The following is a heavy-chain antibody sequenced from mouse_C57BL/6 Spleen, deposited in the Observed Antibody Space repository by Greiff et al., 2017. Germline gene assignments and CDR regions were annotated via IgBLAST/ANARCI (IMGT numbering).Heavy chain of an antibody. J-gene: IGHJ1*03. CDR2: IDPSDSYT. D-gene: IGHD1-1*01. CDR1: GYTFTSYW. V-gene: IGHV1-59*01. CDR3: ARISLWYGSRGYVDV. Sequence: VQLQQPGAELVRPGTSVKLSCKASGYTFTSYWMHWVKQRPGQGLEWIGVIDPSDSYTNYNQKFKGKDKLTVDTSSSTAYMQLSSLTSEDSAVYYCARISLWYGSRGYVDVWGTGTTVTVSS.